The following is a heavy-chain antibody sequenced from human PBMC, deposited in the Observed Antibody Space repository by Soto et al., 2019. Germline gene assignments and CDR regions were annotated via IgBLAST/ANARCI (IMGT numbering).Heavy chain of an antibody. CDR2: ISGSGGST. Sequence: EVQLLESGGGLVQPGGSLRLSCAASGFTFSSYAMSWVRQAPGKGLEWVSAISGSGGSTYYADSVKGRFTISRDNSKNTLYLQMKSLRAEDTAVYYCARDYDSSGYYSWYAFDIWGQGTMVTVSS. CDR3: ARDYDSSGYYSWYAFDI. J-gene: IGHJ3*02. V-gene: IGHV3-23*01. D-gene: IGHD3-22*01. CDR1: GFTFSSYA.